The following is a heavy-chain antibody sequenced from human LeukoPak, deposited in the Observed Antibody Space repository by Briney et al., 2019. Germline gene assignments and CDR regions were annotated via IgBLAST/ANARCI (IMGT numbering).Heavy chain of an antibody. V-gene: IGHV1-2*02. J-gene: IGHJ3*02. D-gene: IGHD3-22*01. Sequence: ASVKVSCKASGYTFTGYYMHWVRQAPGQGLEWMGWINPNSGGTNYAQKFQGRVTMTRDTSISTAYMELSGLRSDDTAVYYCARGRWDYYDSSGYGAFDIWGQGTMVTVSS. CDR1: GYTFTGYY. CDR3: ARGRWDYYDSSGYGAFDI. CDR2: INPNSGGT.